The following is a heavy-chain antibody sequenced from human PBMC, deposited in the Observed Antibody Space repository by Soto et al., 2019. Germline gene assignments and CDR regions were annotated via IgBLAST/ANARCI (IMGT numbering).Heavy chain of an antibody. Sequence: EVQLVESGGGLVQPGGSLRLSCAASGFTFSSYWMHWVRQAPGKGLVWVSRINSDASSRSYADSVKGRFTISRDNAKNTLYLQMNSLSVWDTAVYYWARVLSDFWSGYSNTFDYWGQGTLVTVSA. CDR1: GFTFSSYW. V-gene: IGHV3-74*02. CDR3: ARVLSDFWSGYSNTFDY. J-gene: IGHJ4*02. CDR2: INSDASSR. D-gene: IGHD3-3*01.